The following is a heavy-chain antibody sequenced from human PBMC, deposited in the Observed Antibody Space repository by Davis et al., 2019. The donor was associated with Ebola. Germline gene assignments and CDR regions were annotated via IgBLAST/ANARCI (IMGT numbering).Heavy chain of an antibody. J-gene: IGHJ4*02. CDR3: ARTARGGFDY. CDR1: GGSFSGYY. Sequence: SETLSLTCAVYGGSFSGYYWSWIRQPPGKGLEWIGYIYYSGSTNYNPSLKSRVTISVDTSKNQFSLKLSSVTAADTAVYYCARTARGGFDYWGQGTLVTVSS. CDR2: IYYSGST. V-gene: IGHV4-59*08. D-gene: IGHD5-18*01.